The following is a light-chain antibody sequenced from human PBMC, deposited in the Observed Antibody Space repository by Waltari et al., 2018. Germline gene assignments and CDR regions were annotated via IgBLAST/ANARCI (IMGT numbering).Light chain of an antibody. Sequence: DIVMTQTPLSSPVTLGKPASISCRSSPSLVHSDGNTYLSWLHQSPGQPPRLLIYKISNRLAGVPDRFSGSGAGTEFTLKISRVETEDVGVYFCMQATQFPLTFGGGTKVEIK. CDR1: PSLVHSDGNTY. CDR2: KIS. V-gene: IGKV2-24*01. J-gene: IGKJ4*01. CDR3: MQATQFPLT.